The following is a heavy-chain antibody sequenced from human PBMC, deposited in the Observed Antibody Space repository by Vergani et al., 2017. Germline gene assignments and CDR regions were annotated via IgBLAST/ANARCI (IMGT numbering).Heavy chain of an antibody. CDR2: IYYSGST. CDR1: GGPISSYY. CDR3: ARGSSKGWFDP. J-gene: IGHJ5*02. Sequence: QVQLQESGPGLVKPSETLSLTCTVSGGPISSYYWSWIRQPPGKGLEWIGYIYYSGSTNYNPSLKSRVTISVDTSKNQFSLKLSSVTAADTAVYYCARGSSKGWFDPWGQGTLVTVSS. D-gene: IGHD6-13*01. V-gene: IGHV4-59*01.